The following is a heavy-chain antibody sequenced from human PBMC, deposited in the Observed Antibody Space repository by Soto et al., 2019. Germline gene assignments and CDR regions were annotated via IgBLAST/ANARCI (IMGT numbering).Heavy chain of an antibody. Sequence: QEQLVQSGAEVKKPGASVKVSCKTSGYTFTDYDINWVRQATGQGLEWIGWMNPNSGETGYAQKFKGRVTMTRRASLSTAYLELSSLRSEDTAVYYCARVAVAARPRWYNWFDPWGQGTLVTVSS. CDR2: MNPNSGET. CDR1: GYTFTDYD. CDR3: ARVAVAARPRWYNWFDP. D-gene: IGHD2-15*01. V-gene: IGHV1-8*01. J-gene: IGHJ5*02.